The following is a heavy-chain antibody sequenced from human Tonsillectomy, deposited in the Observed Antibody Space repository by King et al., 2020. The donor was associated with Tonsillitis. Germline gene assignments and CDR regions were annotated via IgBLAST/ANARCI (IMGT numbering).Heavy chain of an antibody. CDR1: GGTFNSYA. V-gene: IGHV1-69*14. J-gene: IGHJ6*02. Sequence: QLVQSGAEVKKPGSSVKVSCKASGGTFNSYAISWVRQAPGQGLEWMGVIIPIFGTTKYAQKFQGRVTITADKSTNTAFMELSSLRSEDTAVYYCARDTAYCGHDCTYGMDVWGQGTTVTVSS. CDR3: ARDTAYCGHDCTYGMDV. D-gene: IGHD2-21*02. CDR2: IIPIFGTT.